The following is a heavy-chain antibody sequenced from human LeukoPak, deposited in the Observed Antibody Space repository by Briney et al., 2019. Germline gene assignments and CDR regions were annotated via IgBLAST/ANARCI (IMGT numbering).Heavy chain of an antibody. J-gene: IGHJ4*02. V-gene: IGHV1-2*06. CDR1: RYTFTGYY. CDR2: INPNSGGT. D-gene: IGHD3-22*01. Sequence: ASVKVSCKASRYTFTGYYMHWVRQAPGQGLEWMGRINPNSGGTNYAQKFQGKVTMTRDTSISTAYMELSRLRSDDTAVYYCARGNFIYDSSGYPNDYWGQGTLVTVSS. CDR3: ARGNFIYDSSGYPNDY.